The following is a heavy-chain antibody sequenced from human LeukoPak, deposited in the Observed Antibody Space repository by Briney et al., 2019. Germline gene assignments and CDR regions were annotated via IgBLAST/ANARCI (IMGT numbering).Heavy chain of an antibody. J-gene: IGHJ6*03. CDR2: IYYSGST. CDR1: GGSISSYY. D-gene: IGHD5-18*01. CDR3: ASSSGYPYYYYYMDV. Sequence: SETLSLTCTVSGGSISSYYWSWIRQPPEKGLEWIGYIYYSGSTNYNPSLKSRITISVDTSKNQFSLKLSSVTAADTAVYYCASSSGYPYYYYYMDVWGKGTTVTVSS. V-gene: IGHV4-59*12.